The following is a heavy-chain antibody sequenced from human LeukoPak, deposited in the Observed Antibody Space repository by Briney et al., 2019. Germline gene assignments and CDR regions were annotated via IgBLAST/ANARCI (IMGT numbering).Heavy chain of an antibody. D-gene: IGHD1-1*01. V-gene: IGHV4-4*07. Sequence: SETLSLTCTISGGSITTYYWSWIRQPAGKGLEWIGRILISGTTSYNPSLKSRLTMSADTSKNQFSLTLNSVTAADTAVYYCAVGRPRNATRLDDGYDFWGQGRMVTVSS. CDR2: ILISGTT. J-gene: IGHJ3*01. CDR3: AVGRPRNATRLDDGYDF. CDR1: GGSITTYY.